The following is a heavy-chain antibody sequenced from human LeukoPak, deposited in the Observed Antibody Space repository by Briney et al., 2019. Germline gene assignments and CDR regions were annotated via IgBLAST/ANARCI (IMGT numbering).Heavy chain of an antibody. CDR1: GGSISSYY. D-gene: IGHD3-10*01. Sequence: SETLSLTCTVSGGSISSYYWSWIRQPPGKGLEWIGYIYYSGSTNYNPSLKSRVTISVDTSKNQSSLKLSSVTAADTAVYYCAGEQPRGGFDYWGQGTLVTVSS. V-gene: IGHV4-59*01. CDR3: AGEQPRGGFDY. CDR2: IYYSGST. J-gene: IGHJ4*02.